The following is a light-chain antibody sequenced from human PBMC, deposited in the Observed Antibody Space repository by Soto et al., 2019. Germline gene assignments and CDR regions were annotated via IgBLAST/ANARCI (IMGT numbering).Light chain of an antibody. Sequence: EIVLTQSPGTLSLSPGESATLSCRASQSISVTYLAWYQQKPGQAPRLLIYDASNRATGIPARFSGSGSGTDFTLTISSLEPEDFAVYYCQQRSNWPPVFGGGTKVDIK. CDR2: DAS. J-gene: IGKJ4*01. V-gene: IGKV3-11*01. CDR3: QQRSNWPPV. CDR1: QSISVTY.